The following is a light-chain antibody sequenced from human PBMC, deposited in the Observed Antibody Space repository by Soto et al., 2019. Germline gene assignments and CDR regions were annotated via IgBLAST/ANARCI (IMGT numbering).Light chain of an antibody. CDR2: DVS. Sequence: QSALTQPRSVSGSPGQSVTISCTGTSSDVGGYDSVSWYQQHPGKAPRFLIYDVSKRPSGVPDRFSGSKSGNTASLTISGLQADDEADYYCCSYAGDHTFGVFGGGTKLTVL. V-gene: IGLV2-11*01. CDR3: CSYAGDHTFGV. J-gene: IGLJ3*02. CDR1: SSDVGGYDS.